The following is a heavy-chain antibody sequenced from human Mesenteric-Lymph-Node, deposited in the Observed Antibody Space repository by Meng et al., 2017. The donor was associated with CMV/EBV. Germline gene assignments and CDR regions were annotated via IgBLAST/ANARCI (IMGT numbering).Heavy chain of an antibody. Sequence: TGFSLSSFYMAWVRQAPGKGLEWVSSISSSSSYIYYADSVKGRFTISRDNAKNSLYLQMNSLRAEDTAVYYCARSRTGIAAAGTDYWGQGTLVTVSS. D-gene: IGHD6-13*01. J-gene: IGHJ4*02. CDR2: ISSSSSYI. V-gene: IGHV3-21*01. CDR3: ARSRTGIAAAGTDY. CDR1: GFSLSSFY.